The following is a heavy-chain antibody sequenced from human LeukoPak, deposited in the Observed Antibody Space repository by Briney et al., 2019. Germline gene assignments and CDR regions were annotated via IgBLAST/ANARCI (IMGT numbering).Heavy chain of an antibody. CDR2: IIPIFGTA. Sequence: SVKVSCNASGGTFSSYAISWVRQAPGQGLEWMGGIIPIFGTANYAQKLQGRVTMTTDTSTSTAYMELRSLRSDDTAVYYCARDWRWLQQDYWGQGTLVTVSS. J-gene: IGHJ4*02. CDR1: GGTFSSYA. V-gene: IGHV1-69*05. D-gene: IGHD5-24*01. CDR3: ARDWRWLQQDY.